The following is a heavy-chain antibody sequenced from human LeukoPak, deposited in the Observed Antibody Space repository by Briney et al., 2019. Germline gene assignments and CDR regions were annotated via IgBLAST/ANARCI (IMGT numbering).Heavy chain of an antibody. Sequence: ASETLSLTCTVSGGSMSSSSYYCGWIRQPPGKGLEWIGSLYYSGSTYYNPSLKSRVTISVDTSKNQFSLRLSSVTAADTAVYYCARHTYRFWFDPWGQGTLVTVSS. D-gene: IGHD2-2*02. V-gene: IGHV4-39*01. CDR2: LYYSGST. J-gene: IGHJ5*02. CDR3: ARHTYRFWFDP. CDR1: GGSMSSSSYY.